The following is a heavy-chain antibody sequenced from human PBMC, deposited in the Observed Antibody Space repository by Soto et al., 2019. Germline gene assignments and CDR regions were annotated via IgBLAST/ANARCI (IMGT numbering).Heavy chain of an antibody. CDR1: GGSISSYY. CDR2: IYYSGST. V-gene: IGHV4-59*12. Sequence: SETLSLTCTVSGGSISSYYWSWIRQPPGKGLEWIGDIYYSGSTNYNPSLKSRVTISVDTSKNQFSLKVNSVTAADTAVYYCARNGHYSLDYWGQGIVVTVSS. D-gene: IGHD3-3*01. CDR3: ARNGHYSLDY. J-gene: IGHJ4*02.